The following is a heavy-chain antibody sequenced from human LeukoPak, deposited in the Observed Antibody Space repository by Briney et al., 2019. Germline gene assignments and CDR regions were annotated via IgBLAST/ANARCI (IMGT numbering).Heavy chain of an antibody. Sequence: ASVEVSCKASGYTFTGYYMHWMRQAPGQGLEWVGWINPNSGGSHYARRFQGRVTVTSDTSINTAYMELTSLTTDDTAVYYCARGPRYGESGYDLGPYWGQGTLVTVSS. V-gene: IGHV1-2*02. J-gene: IGHJ4*02. D-gene: IGHD5-12*01. CDR2: INPNSGGS. CDR3: ARGPRYGESGYDLGPY. CDR1: GYTFTGYY.